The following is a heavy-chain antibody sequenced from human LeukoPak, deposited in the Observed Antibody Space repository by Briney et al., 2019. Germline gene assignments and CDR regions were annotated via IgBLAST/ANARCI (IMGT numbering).Heavy chain of an antibody. J-gene: IGHJ4*02. CDR3: ARGRYYLGS. D-gene: IGHD4-17*01. CDR1: GFTFSTYW. CDR2: FNSDGRSA. Sequence: RGSLRLSCAASGFTFSTYWMHWVRQAPGKGLVWASRFNSDGRSAYYADSVKGRFAISRDNAKNTLYLQMNSLRAEDTAVYYCARGRYYLGSWGQGTLVTVSS. V-gene: IGHV3-74*01.